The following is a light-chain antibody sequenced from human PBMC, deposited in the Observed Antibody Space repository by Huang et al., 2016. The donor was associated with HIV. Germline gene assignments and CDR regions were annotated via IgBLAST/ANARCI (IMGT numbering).Light chain of an antibody. CDR3: QQYGSVSR. Sequence: EIVLTQSPGTLSLSPGQRATLSCRASQSVRDDNLAWYQQTPGPPPRLLIYGASRRATGVADRFSGSGAGRDFTLTVSRLEPEDFSVYYCQQYGSVSRFGGGTKVEIK. CDR2: GAS. V-gene: IGKV3-20*01. CDR1: QSVRDDN. J-gene: IGKJ4*01.